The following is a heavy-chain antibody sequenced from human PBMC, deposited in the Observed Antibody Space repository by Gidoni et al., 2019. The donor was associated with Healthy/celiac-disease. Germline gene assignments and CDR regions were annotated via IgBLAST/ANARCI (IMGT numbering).Heavy chain of an antibody. CDR3: AKRPDYYDSSGYYEGG. CDR2: ISGSGGST. CDR1: GFTFSSYA. D-gene: IGHD3-22*01. J-gene: IGHJ4*02. V-gene: IGHV3-23*04. Sequence: EVQLVESGGGLVQPGGSRRLSCAASGFTFSSYAMSWVRQAPGKGLEWVSAISGSGGSTYYADSVKGRFTISRDNSKNTLYLQMNSLRAEDTAVYYCAKRPDYYDSSGYYEGGWGQGTLVTVSS.